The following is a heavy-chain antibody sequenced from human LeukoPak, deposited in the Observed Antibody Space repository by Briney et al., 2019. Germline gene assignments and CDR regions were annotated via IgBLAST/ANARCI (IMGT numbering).Heavy chain of an antibody. J-gene: IGHJ4*02. Sequence: GESLKISCKGSGYSFFGYWIGWVRQTPEKGLEWMGIIYPGDSDTRYRPSFQGQVTISADKSISTAYLQWSSLKASDTAMYYCARHVGDNSGTLFDYWGQGTLVTVSS. CDR2: IYPGDSDT. V-gene: IGHV5-51*01. CDR1: GYSFFGYW. CDR3: ARHVGDNSGTLFDY. D-gene: IGHD3-22*01.